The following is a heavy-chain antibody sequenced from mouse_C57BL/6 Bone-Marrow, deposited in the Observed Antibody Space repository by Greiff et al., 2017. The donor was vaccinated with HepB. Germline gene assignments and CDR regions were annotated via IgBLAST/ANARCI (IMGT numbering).Heavy chain of an antibody. CDR3: ARNRLFAY. CDR2: IWSGGST. Sequence: QVQLQQSGPGLVQPSQSLSITCTVSGFSLTSYGVHWVRQSPGKGLEWLGVIWSGGSTDYNAAFISRLSISKDNSKSQVFFKMNSLQADDTAIYYCARNRLFAYWGQGTLVTVSA. V-gene: IGHV2-2*01. J-gene: IGHJ3*01. CDR1: GFSLTSYG.